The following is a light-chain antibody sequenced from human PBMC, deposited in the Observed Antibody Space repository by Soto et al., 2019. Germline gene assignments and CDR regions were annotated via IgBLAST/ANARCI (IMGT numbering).Light chain of an antibody. J-gene: IGLJ2*01. CDR2: DVS. V-gene: IGLV2-14*03. CDR1: SSDVGSYDY. Sequence: QSVLTQPGSVSGSLGQSITISCTGTSSDVGSYDYVSWYQQHPGKAPKLMIYDVSSRPSGVSNRFSGSKSGYTASLTISRLQAEDEADYYCSSYASNRDVLFGGGTKVTVL. CDR3: SSYASNRDVL.